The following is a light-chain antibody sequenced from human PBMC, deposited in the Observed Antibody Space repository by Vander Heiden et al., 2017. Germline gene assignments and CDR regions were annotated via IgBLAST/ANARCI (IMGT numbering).Light chain of an antibody. CDR2: DAS. CDR1: QSVSSN. CDR3: QRRSDWLFT. V-gene: IGKV3-11*01. Sequence: EIVLTQSPATLSLSPGERATLSCSASQSVSSNLAWYQQEPGQTPRLLIYDASNRAAGIPARFSGGGSGTDFTLTISSLDPEDFAVYCCQRRSDWLFTFGPGTKVDMK. J-gene: IGKJ3*01.